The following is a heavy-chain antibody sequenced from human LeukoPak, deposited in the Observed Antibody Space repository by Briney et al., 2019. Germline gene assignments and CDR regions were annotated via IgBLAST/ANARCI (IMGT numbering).Heavy chain of an antibody. CDR1: AYTFTGYY. V-gene: IGHV1-2*02. J-gene: IGHJ5*02. CDR2: INPNSGGT. D-gene: IGHD3-10*01. CDR3: ARAGTMVRGVIRSWFDP. Sequence: SLKLSCKASAYTFTGYYMHWVRQAPGHGLECMGWINPNSGGTNYAQKFQGRVTMTRDTSISTAYMELSRLRSDDTAVYYCARAGTMVRGVIRSWFDPWGQGTLVTVSS.